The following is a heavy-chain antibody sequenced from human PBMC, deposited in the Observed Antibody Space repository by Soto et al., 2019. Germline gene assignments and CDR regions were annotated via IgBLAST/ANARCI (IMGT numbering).Heavy chain of an antibody. CDR1: GGSISSYY. CDR2: IYYSGST. CDR3: ARRVTLGGVIVNRAFDI. V-gene: IGHV4-59*01. D-gene: IGHD3-16*02. J-gene: IGHJ3*02. Sequence: PSETLSLTCTVSGGSISSYYWSWIRQPPGKGLEWIGYIYYSGSTNYNPSLKSRVTISVDTSKNQFSLKLSSVTAADTAVYYCARRVTLGGVIVNRAFDIWGQGTMVTVSS.